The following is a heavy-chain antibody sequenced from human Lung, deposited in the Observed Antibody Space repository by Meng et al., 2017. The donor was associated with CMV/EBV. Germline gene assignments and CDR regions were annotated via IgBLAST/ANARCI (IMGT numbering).Heavy chain of an antibody. CDR2: IYHGGST. CDR1: GGSITSGNYY. CDR3: ARDRFSITGTTYLGFGMDV. V-gene: IGHV4-31*03. D-gene: IGHD1-7*01. J-gene: IGHJ6*02. Sequence: SETLSLXCTVSGGSITSGNYYWTWIRQHPGKGLEWIGFIYHGGSTDYNPSLKSRLTISVDTSKNQFSLKLSSVTAADTAVYYCARDRFSITGTTYLGFGMDVWGQGTXVTVSS.